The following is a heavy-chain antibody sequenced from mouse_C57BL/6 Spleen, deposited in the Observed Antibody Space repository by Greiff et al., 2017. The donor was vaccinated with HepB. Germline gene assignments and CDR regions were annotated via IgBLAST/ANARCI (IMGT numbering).Heavy chain of an antibody. Sequence: EVHLVESGGGLVKPGGSLKLSCAASGFTFSDYGMHWARQAPEKGLEWVAYISSGSSTIYYADTVKGRFTISRDNAKNTLFLQMTSLRSEDTAMYYCARNGYYGWFAYWGQGTLVTVSA. D-gene: IGHD2-3*01. CDR2: ISSGSSTI. CDR3: ARNGYYGWFAY. CDR1: GFTFSDYG. V-gene: IGHV5-17*01. J-gene: IGHJ3*01.